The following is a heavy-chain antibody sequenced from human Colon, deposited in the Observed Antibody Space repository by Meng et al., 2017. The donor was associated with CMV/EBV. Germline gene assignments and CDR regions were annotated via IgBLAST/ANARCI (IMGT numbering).Heavy chain of an antibody. Sequence: GESLKISCAASGFTLGSYWMSWVRQAPGKRLEWVANIWQDGSEKYYVDSVKGRFNISRDNAKNTVYLQMNSLRPEDTAVYYCARVPYHYDTENYYHYGLDVWGQETTVTVSS. J-gene: IGHJ6*02. D-gene: IGHD3-16*01. CDR3: ARVPYHYDTENYYHYGLDV. CDR2: IWQDGSEK. V-gene: IGHV3-7*01. CDR1: GFTLGSYW.